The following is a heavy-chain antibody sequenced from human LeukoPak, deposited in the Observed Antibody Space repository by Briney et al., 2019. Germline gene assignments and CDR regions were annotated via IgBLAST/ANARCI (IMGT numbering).Heavy chain of an antibody. CDR1: GFTFSSYG. Sequence: GRSLRLSCAASGFTFSSYGMHWVRQAPGKGLEWVAVIWYDGSNKYYADSVKGRFTISRDNSKNTLYLQMNSLRAEDTAVYYCARELLWAFDYWGQGTLITVSS. CDR2: IWYDGSNK. J-gene: IGHJ4*02. CDR3: ARELLWAFDY. V-gene: IGHV3-33*01. D-gene: IGHD2-2*01.